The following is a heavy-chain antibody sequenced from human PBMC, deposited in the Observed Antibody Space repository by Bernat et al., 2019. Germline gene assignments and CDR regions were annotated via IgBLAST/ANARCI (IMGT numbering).Heavy chain of an antibody. CDR2: INHSGST. J-gene: IGHJ3*02. D-gene: IGHD2-15*01. V-gene: IGHV4-34*01. CDR1: GGSFSGYY. Sequence: QVQLQQWGAGLLKPSETLSLTCAVYGGSFSGYYWSWIRQPPGKGLEWIGEINHSGSTNYNPSLKSRVTISLGTSKNQLSLKLSSVTGADAAVYYCARGDVVASDAFDIWGRGTMVTVSS. CDR3: ARGDVVASDAFDI.